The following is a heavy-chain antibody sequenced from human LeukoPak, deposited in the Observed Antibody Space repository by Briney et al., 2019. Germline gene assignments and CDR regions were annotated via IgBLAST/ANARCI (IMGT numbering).Heavy chain of an antibody. Sequence: PGGSLRLSCAASGFTFSSYGMHWVRQAPGKGLEWVAVISYDGSNKYYADSVKGRFTISRDNSKNTLYLQINSLRAEDTAVYYCAKASKPYYYDSSGYSRDFDYWGQGTLVTVSS. CDR1: GFTFSSYG. J-gene: IGHJ4*02. CDR3: AKASKPYYYDSSGYSRDFDY. D-gene: IGHD3-22*01. V-gene: IGHV3-30*18. CDR2: ISYDGSNK.